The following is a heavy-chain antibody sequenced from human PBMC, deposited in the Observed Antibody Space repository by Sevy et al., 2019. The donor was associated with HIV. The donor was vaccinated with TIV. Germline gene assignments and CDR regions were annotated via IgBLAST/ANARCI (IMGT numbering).Heavy chain of an antibody. CDR3: AEERSGWYFDY. D-gene: IGHD6-19*01. Sequence: GGSLRLSCAASGFTFSRYAMNCVRQAPGKGLEWVSGISGSGGSTYYAESVKGRFTISRDNSKNTLYLQMNSLRADDTAVYYCAEERSGWYFDYWGQGTTVTVSS. CDR2: ISGSGGST. CDR1: GFTFSRYA. J-gene: IGHJ4*02. V-gene: IGHV3-23*01.